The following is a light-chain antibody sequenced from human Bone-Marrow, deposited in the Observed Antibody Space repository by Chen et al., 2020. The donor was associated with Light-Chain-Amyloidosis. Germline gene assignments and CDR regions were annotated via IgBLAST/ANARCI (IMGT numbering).Light chain of an antibody. Sequence: SYELTQPPSVSVSPGQTARITCSGDALPKQYAYWYKQKPGQAPVLVIYKDSERPSGIPERFSGSSSGTTVTLTISGAQAEDEADYYCQSADSSGTYVVFGGGTKLTVL. V-gene: IGLV3-25*03. CDR3: QSADSSGTYVV. CDR2: KDS. CDR1: ALPKQY. J-gene: IGLJ2*01.